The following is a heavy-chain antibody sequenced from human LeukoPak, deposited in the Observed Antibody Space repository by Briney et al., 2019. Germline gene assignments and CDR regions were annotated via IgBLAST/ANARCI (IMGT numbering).Heavy chain of an antibody. D-gene: IGHD2-2*02. CDR2: IYSGGTT. CDR1: GFTVTNTY. Sequence: PGGSLRLSCAASGFTVTNTYMSWVRQAPGKGLEWVSVIYSGGTTYYADSVKGRFTISRDNSKNTLYLQMNSLRAEDTAVYYCARYCSSATCYTRDYSYYYMDVWGKGTTVTVSS. J-gene: IGHJ6*03. V-gene: IGHV3-66*01. CDR3: ARYCSSATCYTRDYSYYYMDV.